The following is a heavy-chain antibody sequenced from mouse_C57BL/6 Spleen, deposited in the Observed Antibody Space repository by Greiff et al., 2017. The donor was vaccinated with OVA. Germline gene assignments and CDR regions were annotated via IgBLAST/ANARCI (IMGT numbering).Heavy chain of an antibody. D-gene: IGHD1-1*01. V-gene: IGHV14-4*01. CDR2: IDPENGDT. J-gene: IGHJ2*01. CDR1: GFNIKDDY. CDR3: TFITTGNFDY. Sequence: AQLQQSGAELVRPGASVKLSCTASGFNIKDDYMHWVKQRPEQGLEWIGWIDPENGDTEYASKFQGKATITADTSSNTAYLQLSSLTSEDTAVYYCTFITTGNFDYWGQGTTLTVSS.